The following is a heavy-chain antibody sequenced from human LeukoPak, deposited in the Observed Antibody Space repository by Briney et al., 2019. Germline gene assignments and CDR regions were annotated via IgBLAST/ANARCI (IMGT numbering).Heavy chain of an antibody. J-gene: IGHJ3*02. D-gene: IGHD4-23*01. CDR1: GFTFSSYA. CDR3: ARPYGGNSHPDAFDI. Sequence: GGSLRLSCAASGFTFSSYAMSWVRRAPGKGLEWVSAISGSGGSTYYADSVKGRFTISRDNSKNTLYLQMNSLRAEDTAVYYCARPYGGNSHPDAFDIWGQGTMVTVSS. V-gene: IGHV3-23*01. CDR2: ISGSGGST.